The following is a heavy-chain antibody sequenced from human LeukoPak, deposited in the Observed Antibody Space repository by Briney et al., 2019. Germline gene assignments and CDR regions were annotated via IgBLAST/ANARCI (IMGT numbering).Heavy chain of an antibody. J-gene: IGHJ4*02. V-gene: IGHV3-30*02. Sequence: GGSLRLSCAASGFTFSSYGMHWVRQAPGKGLEWVAVIWYDGSNKYYADSVKGRFTISRDNSKNTLYLQMNSLRAEDTAVYYCAKDKRFGELSVYYFDYWGQGTLVTVSS. CDR3: AKDKRFGELSVYYFDY. D-gene: IGHD3-10*01. CDR1: GFTFSSYG. CDR2: IWYDGSNK.